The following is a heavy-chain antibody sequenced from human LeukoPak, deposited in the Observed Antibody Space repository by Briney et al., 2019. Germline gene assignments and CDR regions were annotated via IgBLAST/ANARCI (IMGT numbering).Heavy chain of an antibody. V-gene: IGHV3-21*01. CDR2: ISSSSSYI. CDR1: GFTFSSYG. J-gene: IGHJ4*02. D-gene: IGHD5-12*01. Sequence: PGGSLRLSCAASGFTFSSYGMHWVRQAPGKGLEWVSSISSSSSYIYYADSVKGRFTISRDNAKNSLYLQMNSLRAEDTAVYYCARDLGSGYDYLLDYWGQGTLVTVSS. CDR3: ARDLGSGYDYLLDY.